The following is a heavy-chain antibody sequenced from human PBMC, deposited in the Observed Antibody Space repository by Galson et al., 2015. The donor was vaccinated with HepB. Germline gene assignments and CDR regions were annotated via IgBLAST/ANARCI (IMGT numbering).Heavy chain of an antibody. D-gene: IGHD3-22*01. CDR2: IYPGDSDT. Sequence: QSGAEVKKPGESLKISCKGSGYSFTSYWICWVRQMPAKGLEWMAIIYPGDSDTKYSPSFQGQIPISADKSISTASLQWSSLKDTDTAMYYCARTYYYDRSGYYTGDYWGQGTLVTVSS. CDR1: GYSFTSYW. J-gene: IGHJ4*02. CDR3: ARTYYYDRSGYYTGDY. V-gene: IGHV5-51*03.